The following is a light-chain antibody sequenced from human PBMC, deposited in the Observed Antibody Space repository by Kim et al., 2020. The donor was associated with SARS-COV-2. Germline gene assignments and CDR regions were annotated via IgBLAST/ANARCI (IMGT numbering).Light chain of an antibody. CDR1: QSGTNTY. CDR2: GVS. J-gene: IGKJ4*01. Sequence: EIVLTQSPGTLSLSPGERATLSCRASQSGTNTYLAWYQHKPGQSLRLIIYGVSSRATGIPDRFSGSGSGTDFTLTISRLEPEDFAVYYCQQYGSSPLTFGGGTKVDIK. CDR3: QQYGSSPLT. V-gene: IGKV3-20*01.